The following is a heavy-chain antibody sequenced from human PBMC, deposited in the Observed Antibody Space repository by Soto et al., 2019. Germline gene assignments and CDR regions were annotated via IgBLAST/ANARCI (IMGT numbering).Heavy chain of an antibody. J-gene: IGHJ3*02. CDR3: AKDPVGYCSGGSCYAFDI. D-gene: IGHD2-15*01. V-gene: IGHV3-23*01. CDR1: GFTFSSYA. Sequence: PGGSLRLSCAASGFTFSSYAMSWVRQAPGKGLEWVSAISGSGGSTYYADSVKGRFTISRDSSKNTLYLQMNSLRAEDTAVYYCAKDPVGYCSGGSCYAFDIWGQGTMVTVSS. CDR2: ISGSGGST.